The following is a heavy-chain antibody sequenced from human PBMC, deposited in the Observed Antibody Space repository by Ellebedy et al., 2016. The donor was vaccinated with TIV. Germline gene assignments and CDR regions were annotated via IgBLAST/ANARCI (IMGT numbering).Heavy chain of an antibody. CDR2: IYYSGST. Sequence: SETLSLTXTVSGGSISNSIYYWGWVRQPPGKGLEWIGSIYYSGSTYYNPSLKSRVTISGDTSKNQCSLRLNSVTAADTAVYYCARGDGYNGFDYWGQGTLVTVSS. CDR3: ARGDGYNGFDY. CDR1: GGSISNSIYY. D-gene: IGHD5-24*01. V-gene: IGHV4-39*07. J-gene: IGHJ4*02.